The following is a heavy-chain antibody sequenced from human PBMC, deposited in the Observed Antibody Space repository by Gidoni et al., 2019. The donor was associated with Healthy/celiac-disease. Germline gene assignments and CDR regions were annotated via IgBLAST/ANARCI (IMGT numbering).Heavy chain of an antibody. D-gene: IGHD3-9*01. CDR3: ARVLSDDWNFIY. Sequence: QVQLVQSGAEVKKPGSSVKVSCKASGCTFSSYAISWVRQAPGQGLEWMGGIIPNFSKANYAQNFQGRVTITADESTSTAYMELSSLRSEDTAVYYCARVLSDDWNFIYWGQGTLVTVSS. J-gene: IGHJ4*01. V-gene: IGHV1-69*01. CDR2: IIPNFSKA. CDR1: GCTFSSYA.